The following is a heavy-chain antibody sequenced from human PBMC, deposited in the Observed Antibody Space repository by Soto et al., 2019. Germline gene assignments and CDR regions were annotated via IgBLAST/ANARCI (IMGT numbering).Heavy chain of an antibody. CDR2: IIPIFGTA. CDR3: AGPRRSDSSGYFDY. D-gene: IGHD3-22*01. CDR1: GGTFSSYA. Sequence: ASVKVSCKASGGTFSSYAISWVRQAPGQGLEWMGGIIPIFGTANYAQKFQGRVTITADESTSTAYMELSSLRSEDTAVYYCAGPRRSDSSGYFDYWGQGTLVTVSS. V-gene: IGHV1-69*13. J-gene: IGHJ4*02.